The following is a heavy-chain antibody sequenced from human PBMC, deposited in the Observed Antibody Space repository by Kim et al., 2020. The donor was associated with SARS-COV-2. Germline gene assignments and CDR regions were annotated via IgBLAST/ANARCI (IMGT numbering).Heavy chain of an antibody. D-gene: IGHD3-22*01. J-gene: IGHJ6*02. Sequence: SVKVSCKASGGTFSSYAISWVRQAPGQGLEWMGRIIPILGIANYAQKFQGRVTITADKSTSTAYMELSSLRSEDTAVYYCAREEAGYDSSGYQLYYYYYGMDVWGQGTTVTVSS. V-gene: IGHV1-69*04. CDR1: GGTFSSYA. CDR3: AREEAGYDSSGYQLYYYYYGMDV. CDR2: IIPILGIA.